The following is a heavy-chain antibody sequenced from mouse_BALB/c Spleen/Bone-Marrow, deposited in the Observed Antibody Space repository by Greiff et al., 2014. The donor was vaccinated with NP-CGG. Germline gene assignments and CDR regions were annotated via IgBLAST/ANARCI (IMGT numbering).Heavy chain of an antibody. CDR3: ARSTGGTDGFAY. J-gene: IGHJ3*01. CDR1: GFNIKDTY. CDR2: IDPANGNT. Sequence: VQLKQSGAELVKPGASVKLSCTASGFNIKDTYMHWVKQRPEQGLEWIGRIDPANGNTKYDPKFQGKATITADTSSNTAYLQLSSLTSEDTAVYYCARSTGGTDGFAYWGQGTLVTVSA. D-gene: IGHD3-3*01. V-gene: IGHV14-3*02.